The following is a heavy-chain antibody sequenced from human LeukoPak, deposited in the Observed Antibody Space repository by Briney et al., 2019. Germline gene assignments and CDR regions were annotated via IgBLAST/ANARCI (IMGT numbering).Heavy chain of an antibody. CDR3: ARSQVGATSY. CDR2: INHSGST. Sequence: SETLSLTCAVYSGSFSGYYWSWIRQPPGKGLEWIGEINHSGSTNYNPSLKSRVTISVDTSKNQFSLKLSSVTAADTAVYYCARSQVGATSYWGQGTLVTVSS. CDR1: SGSFSGYY. D-gene: IGHD1-26*01. V-gene: IGHV4-34*01. J-gene: IGHJ4*02.